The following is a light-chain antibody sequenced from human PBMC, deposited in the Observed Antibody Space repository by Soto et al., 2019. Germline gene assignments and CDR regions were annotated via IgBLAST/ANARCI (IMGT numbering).Light chain of an antibody. Sequence: DIQMTQSPSTLSGSVGDRVTITCRASQTISSWLAWYQQKPGKAPKLLIYKASTLKSGVPSRFTGSGSGTEFTLTISSLQADDFATYYCQHYNSYSEAFGQGTKGELK. V-gene: IGKV1-5*03. CDR3: QHYNSYSEA. J-gene: IGKJ1*01. CDR2: KAS. CDR1: QTISSW.